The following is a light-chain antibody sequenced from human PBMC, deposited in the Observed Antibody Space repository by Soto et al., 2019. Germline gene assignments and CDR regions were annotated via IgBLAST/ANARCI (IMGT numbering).Light chain of an antibody. CDR3: QSYDSSLSGVV. V-gene: IGLV1-40*01. J-gene: IGLJ2*01. CDR1: SSNIGAGYD. CDR2: GNS. Sequence: QAVVTQPPSVSGAPGQRVTISCTGSSSNIGAGYDVHWYQQLPGTAPKLLIYGNSNRPSGVPDRFSGSKSGTSASLAITGLQAEDEADYDCQSYDSSLSGVVFGGGTNLSVL.